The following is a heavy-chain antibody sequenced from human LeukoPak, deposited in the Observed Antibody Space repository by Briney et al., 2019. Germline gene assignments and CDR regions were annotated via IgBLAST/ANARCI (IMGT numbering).Heavy chain of an antibody. Sequence: SETLSLTCSVSGGSIRSSSYFWGSARQPPGKGLEWIGSFSYTEKTYYNPSLKSRVTISVDTSKNQFSLKLNSVSAADTAVYYCVRIERSGYSYGFVGYWGQGTLVTVSS. J-gene: IGHJ4*02. CDR2: FSYTEKT. V-gene: IGHV4-39*07. CDR3: VRIERSGYSYGFVGY. CDR1: GGSIRSSSYF. D-gene: IGHD5-18*01.